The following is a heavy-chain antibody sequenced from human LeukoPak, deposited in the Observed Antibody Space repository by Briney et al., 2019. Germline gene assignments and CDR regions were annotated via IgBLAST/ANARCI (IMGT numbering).Heavy chain of an antibody. CDR3: ARDLQQLPLDY. CDR2: ISSSGSTI. Sequence: PGGSLRLSCAASGFTFSSYGMNWVRQAPGKGLEWVSYISSSGSTIYYADSVKGRFTISRDNAKNSLYLQMNSLRAEDTAVYYCARDLQQLPLDYWGQGTLVTVSS. V-gene: IGHV3-48*03. D-gene: IGHD6-13*01. CDR1: GFTFSSYG. J-gene: IGHJ4*02.